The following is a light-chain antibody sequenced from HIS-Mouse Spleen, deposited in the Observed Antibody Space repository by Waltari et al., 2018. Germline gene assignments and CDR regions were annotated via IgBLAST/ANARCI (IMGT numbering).Light chain of an antibody. J-gene: IGLJ2*01. CDR3: QAWDSSYSV. CDR1: KLGAKY. V-gene: IGLV3-1*01. Sequence: SYELTQPPSVSVSPGQTASLTCSGAKLGAKYACWYQQKPGQSPVLVIYQDSKRPSGIPERFSGSNSGNTATLTISGTQAMDEADYYCQAWDSSYSVFGGGTKLTVL. CDR2: QDS.